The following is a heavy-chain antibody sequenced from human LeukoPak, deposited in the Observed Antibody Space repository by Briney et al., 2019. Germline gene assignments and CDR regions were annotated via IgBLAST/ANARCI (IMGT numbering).Heavy chain of an antibody. CDR3: ARLPYCGSYLAPFDC. J-gene: IGHJ4*02. Sequence: GESLKISCKGSGYSLTSYWIGWVRQMTGKGLEWMGIIYPGDSDTRYSPSFQDQVTISADKSISTAYLQWSSLKASDTAMYYCARLPYCGSYLAPFDCWGQGTLVTVSS. CDR1: GYSLTSYW. D-gene: IGHD1-26*01. V-gene: IGHV5-51*01. CDR2: IYPGDSDT.